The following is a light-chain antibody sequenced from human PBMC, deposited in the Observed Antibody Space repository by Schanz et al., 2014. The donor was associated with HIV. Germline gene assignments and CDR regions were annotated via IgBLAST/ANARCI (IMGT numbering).Light chain of an antibody. CDR1: QSVSSN. CDR2: GAS. V-gene: IGKV3-20*01. Sequence: EIVLTQSPATLSLSPGERATLSCRASQSVSSNLAWYQQKPGQAPRLLIYGASSRAIGIPDRFSGSGSGTDFTLTISRLEPEDFAVYYCQQYGSSPTFGQGTRVE. J-gene: IGKJ1*01. CDR3: QQYGSSPT.